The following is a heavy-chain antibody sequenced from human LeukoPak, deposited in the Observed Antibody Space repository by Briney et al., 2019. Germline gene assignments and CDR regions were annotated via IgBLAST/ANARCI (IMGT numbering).Heavy chain of an antibody. CDR2: ISYDGGNK. CDR3: AKSAAVVYGMDV. Sequence: GGSLRLSCAASGFTFSGYGMHWVSQAPGKGLEWVALISYDGGNKYYADSVKGRFTISRDNSKNTLYLQMNSLTVEDTAVYYCAKSAAVVYGMDVWGQGTTVTVSS. D-gene: IGHD6-19*01. J-gene: IGHJ6*02. V-gene: IGHV3-30*18. CDR1: GFTFSGYG.